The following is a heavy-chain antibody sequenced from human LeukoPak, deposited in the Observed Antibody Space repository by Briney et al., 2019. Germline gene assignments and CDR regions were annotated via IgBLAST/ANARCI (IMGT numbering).Heavy chain of an antibody. V-gene: IGHV4-34*01. CDR1: GGSFSGYY. D-gene: IGHD1-26*01. CDR2: INHSGST. Sequence: PSETLSLTCAVYGGSFSGYYWSCIRQPPGKGLEWIGEINHSGSTNYNPSLKSRVTISVDTSKNQFSLKLSSVTAADTAVYYCASGTPSGSYSTFDYWGQGTLVTVSS. CDR3: ASGTPSGSYSTFDY. J-gene: IGHJ4*02.